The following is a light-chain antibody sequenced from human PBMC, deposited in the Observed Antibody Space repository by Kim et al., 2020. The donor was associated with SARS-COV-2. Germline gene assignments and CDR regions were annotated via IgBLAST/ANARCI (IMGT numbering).Light chain of an antibody. CDR1: SSNIGSNT. CDR3: AAWDDSLNGPV. V-gene: IGLV1-44*01. Sequence: QPVLTQPPSASGTPGQRFTISCSGSSSNIGSNTVNWYQQLPGTAPKLLIYSNNQRPSGVPDRFSGSKSGTSASLAISGLQSEDEADYYCAAWDDSLNGPVFGGGTQLTVL. J-gene: IGLJ3*02. CDR2: SNN.